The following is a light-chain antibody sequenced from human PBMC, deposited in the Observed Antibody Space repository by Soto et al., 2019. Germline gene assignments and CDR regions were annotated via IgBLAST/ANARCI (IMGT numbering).Light chain of an antibody. V-gene: IGKV3-11*01. Sequence: EIVLTQSPATLSLSPGERATLSCRANQTVSSYLLWYQQKPGQAPRLLIYDASNRASGTPARFSGSGSETDFTLTISSLEPEDFAVYYCQHRMNWPLTFGQGTRLEMK. CDR1: QTVSSY. CDR3: QHRMNWPLT. J-gene: IGKJ5*01. CDR2: DAS.